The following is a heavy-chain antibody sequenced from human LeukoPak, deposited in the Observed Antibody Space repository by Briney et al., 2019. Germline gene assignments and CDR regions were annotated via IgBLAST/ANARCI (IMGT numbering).Heavy chain of an antibody. CDR3: ARGPGGGGDLDAFDI. D-gene: IGHD2-21*01. J-gene: IGHJ3*02. Sequence: PSETLSLTCAVYGGSFSGYYWSWIRQPPGKGLEWIGEINHSGSTHYNPSLKSRVTISVDTSKNQFSLKLSSVTAPDTAVYYCARGPGGGGDLDAFDIWGQGTMVTVSS. V-gene: IGHV4-34*01. CDR1: GGSFSGYY. CDR2: INHSGST.